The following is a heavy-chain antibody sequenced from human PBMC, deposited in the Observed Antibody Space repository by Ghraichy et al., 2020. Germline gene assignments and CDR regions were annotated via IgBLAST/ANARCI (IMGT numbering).Heavy chain of an antibody. V-gene: IGHV3-49*03. J-gene: IGHJ4*02. CDR2: IRSKAYGGTT. D-gene: IGHD3-3*01. CDR3: TRVRPAKAPDYDFWSGYYTFPE. CDR1: GFTFGDYA. Sequence: GGSLRLSCTASGFTFGDYAMSWFRQAPGKGLEWVGFIRSKAYGGTTEYAASVKGRFTISRDDSKSIAYLQMNSLKTEDTAVYYCTRVRPAKAPDYDFWSGYYTFPEWGQGTLVTVSS.